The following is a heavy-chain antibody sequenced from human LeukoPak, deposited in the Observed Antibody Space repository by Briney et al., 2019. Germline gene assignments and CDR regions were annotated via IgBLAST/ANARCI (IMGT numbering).Heavy chain of an antibody. J-gene: IGHJ3*02. CDR3: ARAAYGRSFDI. D-gene: IGHD3-10*01. CDR2: INSDGSST. Sequence: PGGSLRLSCAASEXTFSSYWVHWVRQAPGKGLVWVSRINSDGSSTSYADSVKGRFTISRDNAKNTLYLQMNSLRAEDTAVYYCARAAYGRSFDIWGQGTMVTVSS. CDR1: EXTFSSYW. V-gene: IGHV3-74*01.